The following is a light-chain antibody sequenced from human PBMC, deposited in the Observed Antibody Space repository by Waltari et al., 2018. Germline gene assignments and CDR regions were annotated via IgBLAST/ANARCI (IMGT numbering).Light chain of an antibody. J-gene: IGLJ3*02. Sequence: QSALTQPASVSGSPGQSLTISCTGATSDAGGSHSVSWYQQRPGKAPKLLIFDVSNRPSGVSNRFSGSKSGNTASLTISGLQAEDEAAYYCGSYTGSTTWVFGGGTKLTVL. CDR3: GSYTGSTTWV. CDR2: DVS. CDR1: TSDAGGSHS. V-gene: IGLV2-14*01.